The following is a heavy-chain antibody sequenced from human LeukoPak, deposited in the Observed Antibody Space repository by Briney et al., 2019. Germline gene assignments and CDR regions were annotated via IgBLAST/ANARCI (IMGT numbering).Heavy chain of an antibody. CDR2: IAYDGKTT. J-gene: IGHJ4*02. D-gene: IGHD3-22*01. V-gene: IGHV3-30*03. CDR1: GFTFSTYG. Sequence: GGSLRLSCAASGFTFSTYGTHWVRQAPGKGLEWVAVIAYDGKTTYYADSVKGRFTISRDNSKNTLYLQMNSLRAEDTAVYYCARSGYYDSSGYIYWGQGTLVTVSS. CDR3: ARSGYYDSSGYIY.